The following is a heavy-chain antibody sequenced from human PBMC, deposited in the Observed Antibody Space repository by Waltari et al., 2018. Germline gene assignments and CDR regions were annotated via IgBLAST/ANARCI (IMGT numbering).Heavy chain of an antibody. CDR1: GYTFTSYY. J-gene: IGHJ4*02. D-gene: IGHD2-2*01. CDR3: ARALYCSSTSCRTPGDY. CDR2: IKPSGGRT. V-gene: IGHV1-46*01. Sequence: QVQLVQSGAEVKKPGASVKVSCKASGYTFTSYYMHWVRQAPGQGLEWMGIIKPSGGRTSYAQKVQGRVTMTRDTSTSTVYMELSSLRSEDTAVDYCARALYCSSTSCRTPGDYWGQGTLVTVSS.